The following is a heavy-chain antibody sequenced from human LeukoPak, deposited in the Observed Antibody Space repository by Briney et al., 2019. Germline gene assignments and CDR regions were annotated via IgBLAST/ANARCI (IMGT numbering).Heavy chain of an antibody. CDR3: TRDATQYLRYGYFDS. CDR2: ISVSGSSK. J-gene: IGHJ4*02. CDR1: GFTFSSYA. V-gene: IGHV3-23*01. D-gene: IGHD2/OR15-2a*01. Sequence: GGSLRLSCSASGFTFSSYAMSWVRQAPGKGLEWVSGISVSGSSKHYADSMKGRFTISRDNSGNTLYLQMNSLRAEDTAVYYCTRDATQYLRYGYFDSWGQGILVTVSS.